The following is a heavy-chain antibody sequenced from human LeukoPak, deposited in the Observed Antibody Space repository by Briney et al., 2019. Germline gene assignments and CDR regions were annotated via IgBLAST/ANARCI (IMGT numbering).Heavy chain of an antibody. D-gene: IGHD6-19*01. CDR2: FYYSGST. CDR1: GVSISRYY. CDR3: AGDTSDWNYFDY. V-gene: IGHV4-59*01. J-gene: IGHJ4*02. Sequence: SETLSPTCSVSGVSISRYYWNWIRQPPGKGLEWIGYFYYSGSTNYNPSLKSRVTISVDTSKNQFSLKLTYVTAADTAVYYCAGDTSDWNYFDYWGLGTLVTVSS.